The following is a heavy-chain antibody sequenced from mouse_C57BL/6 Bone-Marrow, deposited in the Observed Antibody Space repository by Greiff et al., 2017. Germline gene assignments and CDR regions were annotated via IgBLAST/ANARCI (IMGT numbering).Heavy chain of an antibody. D-gene: IGHD4-1*01. CDR2: IYPGDGDT. CDR1: GYAFSSSW. Sequence: VQLQQSGPELVKPGASVKISCKASGYAFSSSWMNWVKQRPGKGLEWIGRIYPGDGDTNYNGKFKGKATLTADKSSSTAYMQLSSLTSEDSAVYFCAPLGYFDYWGQGTTLTVSS. J-gene: IGHJ2*01. CDR3: APLGYFDY. V-gene: IGHV1-82*01.